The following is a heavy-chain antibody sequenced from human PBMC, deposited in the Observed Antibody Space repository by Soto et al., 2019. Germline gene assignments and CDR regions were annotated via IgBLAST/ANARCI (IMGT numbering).Heavy chain of an antibody. CDR3: AKRRNVLRFLEWSSGMEV. J-gene: IGHJ6*02. CDR1: GFTFSRYV. D-gene: IGHD3-3*01. CDR2: ISYDGSNK. Sequence: QVQLVESGGGVVQPGRSLRLSCAASGFTFSRYVIHWVRQAPGKGLEWVAFISYDGSNKYYTDSVKGRFTISRDNSKNKLYLQMNGLRGEDTAVYYCAKRRNVLRFLEWSSGMEVWGQGTTVNVSS. V-gene: IGHV3-30*18.